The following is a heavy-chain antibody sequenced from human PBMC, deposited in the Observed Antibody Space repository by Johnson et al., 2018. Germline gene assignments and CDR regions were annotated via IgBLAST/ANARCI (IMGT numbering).Heavy chain of an antibody. V-gene: IGHV3-30*03. CDR3: ARGGYYDSSGYYGVAFDI. D-gene: IGHD3-22*01. J-gene: IGHJ3*02. Sequence: QVQLVESGGGVVQXGRSXRLXCAASGFTFSSYGMHWVRQAPGKGLEWVAVISYDGSNKYYADSVKGRFTLSRDNSKNTLYLQMNRLRAEDTAVYYWARGGYYDSSGYYGVAFDIWGQGTMVTVSS. CDR2: ISYDGSNK. CDR1: GFTFSSYG.